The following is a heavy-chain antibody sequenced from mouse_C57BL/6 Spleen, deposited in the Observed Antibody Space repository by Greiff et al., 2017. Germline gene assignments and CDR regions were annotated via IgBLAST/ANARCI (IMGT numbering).Heavy chain of an antibody. CDR1: GYTFTSYG. Sequence: QVQLKESGAELARPGASVKLSCKASGYTFTSYGISWVKQRTGQGLEWIGEIYPRSGNTYYNEKFKGKATLTADKSSSTAYMELRSLTSEDSAVYVCARTYCSNYVGFAYWGQGTLVTVSA. D-gene: IGHD2-5*01. CDR3: ARTYCSNYVGFAY. J-gene: IGHJ3*01. V-gene: IGHV1-81*01. CDR2: IYPRSGNT.